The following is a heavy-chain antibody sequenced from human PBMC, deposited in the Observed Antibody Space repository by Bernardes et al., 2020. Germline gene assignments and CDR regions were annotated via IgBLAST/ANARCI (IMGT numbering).Heavy chain of an antibody. CDR3: ARDNHNTATDY. CDR1: GGSISSSSYY. J-gene: IGHJ4*02. V-gene: IGHV4-39*02. Sequence: SETLSLTCTVSGGSISSSSYYWGWIRQPPGKGLEWIGSIYYSGSTYYNPSLKSRVTISVDTSKNQFSLKLSSVTAADTAVYYCARDNHNTATDYWGQGTLVTVSS. CDR2: IYYSGST. D-gene: IGHD5-18*01.